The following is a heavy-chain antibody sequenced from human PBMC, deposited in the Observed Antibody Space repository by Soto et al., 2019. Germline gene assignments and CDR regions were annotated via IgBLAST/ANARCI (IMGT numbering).Heavy chain of an antibody. CDR2: IWHDGSNK. CDR3: ARAPPDYYGSGSYEDRPFD. Sequence: QVQLVESGGGVVQPGRSLRLSCAASGFTFSSYGMHWVRQAPGKGLEWVALIWHDGSNKYYGDSVKGRFTISRDNSKNTLYLQMNSLRAEDTAVYYCARAPPDYYGSGSYEDRPFDWGQGTLVTVSS. V-gene: IGHV3-33*01. D-gene: IGHD3-10*01. CDR1: GFTFSSYG. J-gene: IGHJ4*02.